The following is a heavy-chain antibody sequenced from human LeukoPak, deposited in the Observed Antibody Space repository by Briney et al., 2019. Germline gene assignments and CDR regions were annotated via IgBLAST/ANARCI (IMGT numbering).Heavy chain of an antibody. CDR2: MYSDGST. CDR3: ARYDFILISYFGL. J-gene: IGHJ2*01. CDR1: GFTFSTKY. Sequence: GGSVTLSCAASGFTFSTKYMMGVRQAAGKEREWVSEMYSDGSTFYADSVKGRFTISRDNSKNTLYLQMNSLRAEDTAVYHCARYDFILISYFGLWGRGTLVTVPS. V-gene: IGHV3-53*01. D-gene: IGHD3-3*01.